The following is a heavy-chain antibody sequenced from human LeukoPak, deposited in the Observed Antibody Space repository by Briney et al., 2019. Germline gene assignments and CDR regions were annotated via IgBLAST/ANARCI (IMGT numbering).Heavy chain of an antibody. J-gene: IGHJ3*02. D-gene: IGHD3-3*01. CDR1: GGSFSGYY. CDR3: ARGTYYDFWSGYWLNAFDI. CDR2: ISYSGSA. Sequence: SETLSLTCAVYGGSFSGYYWSWIRQPPGKGLEWIGYISYSGSANYNPSLKTRVTISVDTSKNQFSLRLSSVTAADTAVYYCARGTYYDFWSGYWLNAFDIWGQGTMVTVSS. V-gene: IGHV4-59*01.